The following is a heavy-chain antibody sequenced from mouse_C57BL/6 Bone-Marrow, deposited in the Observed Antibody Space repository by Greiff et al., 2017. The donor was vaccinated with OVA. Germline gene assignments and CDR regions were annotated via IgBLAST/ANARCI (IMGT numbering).Heavy chain of an antibody. V-gene: IGHV1-62-2*01. CDR3: ARHPYNYYVISPYAMDY. CDR1: GYTFTEYS. CDR2: FYPGSGSI. Sequence: QVPLKVSGAELVKPGASVKLSCKASGYTFTEYSIHWVKQRSGQGLEWIGWFYPGSGSIKYNEKFKNKATLTANKSSSTVYMELSRLTSEDSAVYFCARHPYNYYVISPYAMDYWGQGTSVTVSS. D-gene: IGHD1-1*01. J-gene: IGHJ4*01.